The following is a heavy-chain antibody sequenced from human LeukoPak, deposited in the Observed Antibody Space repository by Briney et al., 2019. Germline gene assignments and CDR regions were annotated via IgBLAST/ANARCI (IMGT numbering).Heavy chain of an antibody. Sequence: SETLSLTCTVSGSSISSHYWSWIRQPPGEGLQWIGYIYYSGSTNYNPSLKSRVTISVDTSKNQFSLKLSSVTAADTAVYYGARAPRRWRSYGSYHYYYMEVWGKGTTVTVSS. V-gene: IGHV4-59*11. CDR1: GSSISSHY. CDR3: ARAPRRWRSYGSYHYYYMEV. CDR2: IYYSGST. D-gene: IGHD5-18*01. J-gene: IGHJ6*03.